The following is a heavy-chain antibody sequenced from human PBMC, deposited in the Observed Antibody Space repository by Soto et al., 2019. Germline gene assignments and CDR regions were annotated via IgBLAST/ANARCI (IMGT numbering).Heavy chain of an antibody. D-gene: IGHD2-2*01. CDR1: GFTLSSYA. V-gene: IGHV3-23*01. CDR3: AKGVLGRVVNWED. Sequence: EVQLLESGGGLVQPGGSLRLSYAASGFTLSSYAMSWVRQAPGKGLEWVSSISGSGGSTYYADSVKGRFTISRDNSKNALYLQMNRLRCEDTAVYYCAKGVLGRVVNWEDWGQGTLVTVSS. J-gene: IGHJ4*02. CDR2: ISGSGGST.